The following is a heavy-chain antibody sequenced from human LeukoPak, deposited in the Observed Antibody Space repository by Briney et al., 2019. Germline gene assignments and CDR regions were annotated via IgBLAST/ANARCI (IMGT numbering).Heavy chain of an antibody. CDR2: IYPGDSDT. Sequence: SGESLQISCQGSGYSFTSYWIGWVRQMPGKGLEWMGIIYPGDSDTRYSPSFQGQVTISADKSISTAYLQWSSLKASDTAMYYCARQFDSSGYSGWFDPWGQGTLVTVSS. D-gene: IGHD3-22*01. CDR3: ARQFDSSGYSGWFDP. CDR1: GYSFTSYW. V-gene: IGHV5-51*01. J-gene: IGHJ5*02.